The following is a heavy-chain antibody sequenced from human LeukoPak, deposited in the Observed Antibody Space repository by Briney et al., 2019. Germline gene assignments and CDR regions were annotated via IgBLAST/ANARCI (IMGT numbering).Heavy chain of an antibody. D-gene: IGHD6-6*01. CDR2: IYYSGST. CDR3: ARDAIAASNFDY. Sequence: SETLSLTCTVSGGSISSYYWSWIRQPPGKGLEWIGYIYYSGSTNYNPSLKSRVTISVDTSKNQFSLKLSSVTAADTAVYYCARDAIAASNFDYWGQGTLVTVSS. CDR1: GGSISSYY. V-gene: IGHV4-59*12. J-gene: IGHJ4*02.